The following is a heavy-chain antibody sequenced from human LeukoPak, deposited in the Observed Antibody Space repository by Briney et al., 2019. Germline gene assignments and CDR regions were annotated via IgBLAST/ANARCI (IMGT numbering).Heavy chain of an antibody. CDR3: ARDDSSGWYGGLDY. D-gene: IGHD6-19*01. Sequence: SETLSLTRTVSGGSISSGSYYWRWIRQPAGTGLEWIGRIYTSGSTNYNPSLKSRVTISVDTSKNQFSLKLSSVTAADTAVYYCARDDSSGWYGGLDYWGQGTLVTVSS. CDR2: IYTSGST. CDR1: GGSISSGSYY. J-gene: IGHJ4*02. V-gene: IGHV4-61*02.